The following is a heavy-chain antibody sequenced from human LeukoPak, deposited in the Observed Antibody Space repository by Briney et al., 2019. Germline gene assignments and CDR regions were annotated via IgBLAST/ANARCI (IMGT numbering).Heavy chain of an antibody. CDR2: IYYSGST. D-gene: IGHD1-26*01. Sequence: PSETLSLTCTVSGGSISSSSYYWGWIRQPPGKGLEWIGSIYYSGSTYYNPSLKSRVTISVDTSKNQFSLKLSSVTAADTAAYYCAGHYESLLGATIDYWGQGTLVTVSS. CDR1: GGSISSSSYY. CDR3: AGHYESLLGATIDY. J-gene: IGHJ4*02. V-gene: IGHV4-39*01.